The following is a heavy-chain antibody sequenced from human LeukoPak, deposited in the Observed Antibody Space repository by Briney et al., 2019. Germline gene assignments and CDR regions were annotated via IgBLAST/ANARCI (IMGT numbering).Heavy chain of an antibody. J-gene: IGHJ4*02. Sequence: GGSLRLSCAASGFTFSSYSMNWVRQAPGKGLEWVSSISSSSSYIYYADSVKGRFTISRDNAKNSLYLQVNSLAADDTAVYYCARGRARATPSFDYWGQGTLVTVSS. CDR1: GFTFSSYS. CDR2: ISSSSSYI. CDR3: ARGRARATPSFDY. V-gene: IGHV3-21*04.